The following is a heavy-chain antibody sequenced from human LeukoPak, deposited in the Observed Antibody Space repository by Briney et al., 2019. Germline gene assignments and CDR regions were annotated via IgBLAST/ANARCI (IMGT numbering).Heavy chain of an antibody. J-gene: IGHJ4*02. CDR3: AKDSLRYYDSSGSTYYFDY. CDR1: GFTFDDYA. Sequence: GRPLRLSCAASGFTFDDYAMHWVRQAPGKGLEWVSGISWNSGSIGYADSVKGRFTISRDNAQNSLYLQMNSLRAEDMALYYCAKDSLRYYDSSGSTYYFDYWGQGTLVTVSS. D-gene: IGHD3-22*01. CDR2: ISWNSGSI. V-gene: IGHV3-9*03.